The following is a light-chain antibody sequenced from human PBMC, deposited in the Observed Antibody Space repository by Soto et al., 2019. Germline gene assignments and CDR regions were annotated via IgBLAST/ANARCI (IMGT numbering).Light chain of an antibody. CDR3: QTWGSGIVV. J-gene: IGLJ2*01. CDR1: XXXSNYA. Sequence: QLVLTQSPSASASLGASVKLTCTXXXXXSNYAIAWHQQQSEKGPRYLMKLNSDGSHSKGDGIPDRFSGSSSGAERYLTISSLQSEDEADYYCQTWGSGIVVFGGGTKLTVL. V-gene: IGLV4-69*01. CDR2: LNSDGSH.